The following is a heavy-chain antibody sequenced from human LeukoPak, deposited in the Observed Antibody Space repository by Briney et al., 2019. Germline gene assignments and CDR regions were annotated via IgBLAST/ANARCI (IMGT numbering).Heavy chain of an antibody. CDR1: GFTFSSYE. D-gene: IGHD3-9*01. J-gene: IGHJ6*02. CDR2: ISSSGSTI. CDR3: AREVPGGYNILTDYYRPETYYGMDV. Sequence: GGSLRLSCAASGFTFSSYEMNWVRQAPGKGLEWVSYISSSGSTIYYADSVKGRFTISRDNAKNSLYLQMNSLRAEDTAVYYCAREVPGGYNILTDYYRPETYYGMDVWGQGTTVTVSS. V-gene: IGHV3-48*03.